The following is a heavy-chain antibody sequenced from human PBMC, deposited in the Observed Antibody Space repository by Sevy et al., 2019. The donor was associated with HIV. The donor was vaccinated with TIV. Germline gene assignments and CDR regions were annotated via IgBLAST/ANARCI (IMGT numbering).Heavy chain of an antibody. J-gene: IGHJ5*02. D-gene: IGHD6-6*01. CDR1: GGSISSSSYL. CDR3: AMEYSLSSGWFDP. CDR2: IYYTGST. Sequence: SETLSLTCTVSGGSISSSSYLWGWIRQPPGKGLDWIGSIYYTGSTYYNPSLKSRVTISIDTSKNQFSLKLSSVTAADTAVYYCAMEYSLSSGWFDPWGQGTLVTVSS. V-gene: IGHV4-39*01.